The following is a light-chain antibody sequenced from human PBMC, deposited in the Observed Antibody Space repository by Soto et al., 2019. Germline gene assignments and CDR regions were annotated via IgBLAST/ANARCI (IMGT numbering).Light chain of an antibody. V-gene: IGLV2-23*02. J-gene: IGLJ3*02. Sequence: QSALTQPASVSGSPGQSITISCTGTSSDVGSYNLVSWYQQLRGKAPKLIIYEVNERPSGISDRFSGSKSGNTASLTISGVQGEDEADYYCCSYVGSSILMFGGGTKLTVL. CDR3: CSYVGSSILM. CDR2: EVN. CDR1: SSDVGSYNL.